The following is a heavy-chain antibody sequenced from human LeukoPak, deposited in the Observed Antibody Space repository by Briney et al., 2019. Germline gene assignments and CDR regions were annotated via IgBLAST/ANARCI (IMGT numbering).Heavy chain of an antibody. V-gene: IGHV3-53*01. CDR2: IYSGGST. CDR3: ARVGYTDTWYSSPPFDY. D-gene: IGHD2-15*01. CDR1: GFTVSSNY. Sequence: GGSLRLSCAASGFTVSSNYMSWVRQAPGKGLEWVSVIYSGGSTYYADSVKGRFTISRDNSKNTLYLQMNRLRAEDTALYYCARVGYTDTWYSSPPFDYWGQGTLVTVSS. J-gene: IGHJ4*02.